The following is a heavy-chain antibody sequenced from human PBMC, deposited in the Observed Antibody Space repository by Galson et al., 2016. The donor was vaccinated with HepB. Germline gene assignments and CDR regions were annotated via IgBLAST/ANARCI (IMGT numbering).Heavy chain of an antibody. Sequence: SLRLSCAASGFTFSSYGIHWVRQAPGKGLEWVAGIWYDGSNKYYADSVKGRFTISRDNSKNTLYLQMNSLRAEDTAVYYCARDRVYSGSGSHYTNWFDPWGQGTLVTVSS. V-gene: IGHV3-33*01. CDR2: IWYDGSNK. CDR1: GFTFSSYG. J-gene: IGHJ5*02. D-gene: IGHD3-10*01. CDR3: ARDRVYSGSGSHYTNWFDP.